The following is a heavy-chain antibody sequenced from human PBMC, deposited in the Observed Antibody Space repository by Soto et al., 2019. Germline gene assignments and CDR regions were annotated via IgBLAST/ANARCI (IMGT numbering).Heavy chain of an antibody. J-gene: IGHJ4*02. V-gene: IGHV1-2*02. D-gene: IGHD3-10*01. CDR2: INPNSGGT. CDR3: ARDFETYYYGSGSYYS. Sequence: ASVKVSCKASGYTFTGYYMHWVRQAPGQGLEWMGWINPNSGGTNYAQKFQGRVTMTRDTSISTAYMELSRLRSDDTAVYYCARDFETYYYGSGSYYSWGQGTLVTVS. CDR1: GYTFTGYY.